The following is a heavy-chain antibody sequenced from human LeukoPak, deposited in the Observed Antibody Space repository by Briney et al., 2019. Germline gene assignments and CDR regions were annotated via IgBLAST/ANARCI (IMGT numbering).Heavy chain of an antibody. CDR1: GGTFSSYA. D-gene: IGHD3-9*01. V-gene: IGHV1-69*05. CDR3: TRDHVGRITIWNFDP. J-gene: IGHJ5*02. Sequence: SLRVSCKASGGTFSSYAISWVRQAPGQGLEWVASIIPIFVTANYAQKFQGRVTITTDKSTSTAYMELSSLRSEDTALYYCTRDHVGRITIWNFDPWGQGTLVTVSS. CDR2: IIPIFVTA.